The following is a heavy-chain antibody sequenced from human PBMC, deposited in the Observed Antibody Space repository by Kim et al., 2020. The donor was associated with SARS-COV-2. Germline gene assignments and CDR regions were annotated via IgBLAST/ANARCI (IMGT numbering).Heavy chain of an antibody. CDR2: ISYDGSNK. Sequence: GGSLRLSCAASGFTFSSYAMHWVRQAPGKGLEWVAVISYDGSNKYYADSVKGRFTISRDNSKNTLYLQMNSLRAEDTAVYYCARALSGSYYYGMDVWGQGTMVTVSS. V-gene: IGHV3-30-3*01. J-gene: IGHJ6*02. CDR3: ARALSGSYYYGMDV. CDR1: GFTFSSYA. D-gene: IGHD1-26*01.